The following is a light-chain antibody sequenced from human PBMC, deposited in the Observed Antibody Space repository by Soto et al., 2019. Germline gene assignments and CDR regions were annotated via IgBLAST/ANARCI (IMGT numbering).Light chain of an antibody. J-gene: IGKJ1*01. CDR1: QSVGSD. Sequence: EIVMTQSPATLSVSPGARATLSCRASQSVGSDLAWYQHRPGQAPRLLIYQTSIRAAGIPARFSASGTGTDFTLTISDVQPEDFAVYYCHQRQSWPRTFGQGTKVDVK. CDR2: QTS. V-gene: IGKV3D-15*03. CDR3: HQRQSWPRT.